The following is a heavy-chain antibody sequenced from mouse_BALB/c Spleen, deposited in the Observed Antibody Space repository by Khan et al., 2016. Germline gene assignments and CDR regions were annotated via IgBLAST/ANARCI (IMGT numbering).Heavy chain of an antibody. Sequence: EVELVESGGGLVKPGGSLKLSCAASGFTFSGYAMSWVRQTPEKRLEWVASITGGGSSYYPDSVKGRFTISRDNARTILSLQMTSLMSADTSTYYCERGNHYCGQGAMDFWGQGTSITVSA. CDR1: GFTFSGYA. V-gene: IGHV5-6-5*01. CDR2: ITGGGSS. D-gene: IGHD1-2*01. CDR3: ERGNHYCGQGAMDF. J-gene: IGHJ4*01.